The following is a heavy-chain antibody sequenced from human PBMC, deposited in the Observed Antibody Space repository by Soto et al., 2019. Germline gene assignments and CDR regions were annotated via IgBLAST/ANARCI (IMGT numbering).Heavy chain of an antibody. CDR3: ATIVGANDS. J-gene: IGHJ4*02. CDR1: RASIYTYS. Sequence: SETLSLTCTVSRASIYTYSWTWIRQPAGKGLQWIGHIYSSGSANYSPSLKSRVSMSVDSSKNQISLKLSSVTAADTAVYYCATIVGANDSWGQGTLVTVSS. V-gene: IGHV4-4*07. D-gene: IGHD1-26*01. CDR2: IYSSGSA.